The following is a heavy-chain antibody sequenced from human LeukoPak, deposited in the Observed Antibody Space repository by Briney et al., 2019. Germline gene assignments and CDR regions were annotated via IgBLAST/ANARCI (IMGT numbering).Heavy chain of an antibody. Sequence: SETLSLTCTVSGGSISSGDYYWSWIRQPPGKGLEWIGYIYYSGSTYYNPSLKSRVTISVDTSKNQFSLKLSSVTAADTAVYYCAREQYYYDSSGHWSHWFDPWGQGTLVTVSS. V-gene: IGHV4-30-4*01. CDR2: IYYSGST. J-gene: IGHJ5*02. CDR1: GGSISSGDYY. CDR3: AREQYYYDSSGHWSHWFDP. D-gene: IGHD3-22*01.